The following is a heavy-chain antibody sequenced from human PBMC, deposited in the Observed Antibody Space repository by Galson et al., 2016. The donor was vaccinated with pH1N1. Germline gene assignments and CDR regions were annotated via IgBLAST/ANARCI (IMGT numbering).Heavy chain of an antibody. Sequence: SLRLSCAASGFTFTSYAFHWVRQAPGKGLEWVAVISNDGTKKYYTDSVKGRFSVSRDNSKNTLFLQMNSLRGDDTAVYYCARAVFHDVDLLDYYFDYWGQGTLVTVSS. CDR2: ISNDGTKK. J-gene: IGHJ4*02. CDR3: ARAVFHDVDLLDYYFDY. D-gene: IGHD3/OR15-3a*01. V-gene: IGHV3-30*04. CDR1: GFTFTSYA.